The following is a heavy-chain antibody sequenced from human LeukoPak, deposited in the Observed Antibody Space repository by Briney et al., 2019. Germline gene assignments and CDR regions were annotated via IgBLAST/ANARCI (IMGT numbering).Heavy chain of an antibody. CDR3: ARESVVLAATDY. CDR1: GFTFSSYW. CDR2: ISSSGSTI. V-gene: IGHV3-48*03. D-gene: IGHD2-15*01. J-gene: IGHJ4*02. Sequence: PGGSLRLSCAASGFTFSSYWMNWVRQAPGKGLEWVSYISSSGSTIYYGDSVKGRFTISRDNAKNSLYLQMNSLRTEDTAVYYCARESVVLAATDYWGQGTLVAVSS.